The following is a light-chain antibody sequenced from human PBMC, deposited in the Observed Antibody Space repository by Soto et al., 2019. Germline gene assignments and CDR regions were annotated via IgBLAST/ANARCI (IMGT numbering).Light chain of an antibody. CDR3: CSSVGSPNWV. J-gene: IGLJ3*02. Sequence: QSALTQPASVSGSPGQSITISCTGTSSDVGSCNCVSWYQQHPGKAPTLMIYEVNKRPSGVSNRFSGSKSGNTASLTISGLQAEDEADYYCCSSVGSPNWVFGGVTKLTVL. V-gene: IGLV2-23*02. CDR1: SSDVGSCNC. CDR2: EVN.